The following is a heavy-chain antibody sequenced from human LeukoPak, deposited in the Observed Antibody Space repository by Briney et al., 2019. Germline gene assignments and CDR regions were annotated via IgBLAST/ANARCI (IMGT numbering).Heavy chain of an antibody. Sequence: LSETLSLTCTVSGGSISSYYWSRIRQPPGKGLEWIGYTHYSGSTNYNPSLKSRVTISVDTSKNQVSLKLTSVTAADTAVYFCARGGWSLDYWGQGTLVTVSS. D-gene: IGHD2-15*01. V-gene: IGHV4-59*01. CDR2: THYSGST. J-gene: IGHJ4*02. CDR1: GGSISSYY. CDR3: ARGGWSLDY.